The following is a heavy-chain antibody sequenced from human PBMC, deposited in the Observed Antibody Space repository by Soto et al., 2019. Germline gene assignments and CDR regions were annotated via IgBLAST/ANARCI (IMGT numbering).Heavy chain of an antibody. D-gene: IGHD3-3*01. CDR3: ARTYYDFWSGFSD. J-gene: IGHJ4*02. V-gene: IGHV3-30*03. CDR2: ISYEGSEK. CDR1: GFTFSDYA. Sequence: GSLRLSCAASGFTFSDYAMHWIRQPPGKGLEWVAIISYEGSEKYYSDSVKGRFTISRDNSKNTVYLQMNSVRGDDTAVYYCARTYYDFWSGFSDWGQGARVTVSS.